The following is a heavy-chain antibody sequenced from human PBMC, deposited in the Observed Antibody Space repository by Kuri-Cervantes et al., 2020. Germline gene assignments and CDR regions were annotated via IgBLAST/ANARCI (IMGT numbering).Heavy chain of an antibody. CDR1: GFTFDDYA. Sequence: GGSLRLSCAASGFTFDDYAMRWVRQTPGKGLEWVSGISWNGGTMVYADSVKGRFTISRDNVKNSLYLQMNSLRAEDTALYYCAKDRRSIAVPGSLFHYWGQGTLVTVSS. CDR3: AKDRRSIAVPGSLFHY. D-gene: IGHD6-19*01. CDR2: ISWNGGTM. J-gene: IGHJ4*02. V-gene: IGHV3-9*01.